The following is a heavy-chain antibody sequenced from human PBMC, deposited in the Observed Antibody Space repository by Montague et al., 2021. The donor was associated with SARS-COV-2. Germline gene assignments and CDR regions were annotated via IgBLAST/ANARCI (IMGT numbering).Heavy chain of an antibody. CDR1: GFTFSSYW. D-gene: IGHD2-2*02. V-gene: IGHV3-7*01. Sequence: SLRLSCAASGFTFSSYWMSWVRQAPGKGLEWVANIKQDGSEKYYVDSVKGRFTISRDNAKNSLYLQMNSLRAEDTAVYYCARDSGQPLLYGSPYYYYGMDVWGRGTTVTVSS. CDR3: ARDSGQPLLYGSPYYYYGMDV. J-gene: IGHJ6*02. CDR2: IKQDGSEK.